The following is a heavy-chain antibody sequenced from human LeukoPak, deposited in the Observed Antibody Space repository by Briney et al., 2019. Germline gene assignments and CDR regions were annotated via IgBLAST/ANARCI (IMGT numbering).Heavy chain of an antibody. V-gene: IGHV3-21*01. J-gene: IGHJ4*02. CDR1: GFSLSNFA. CDR2: ISSTARYI. CDR3: VRIYGDVDY. D-gene: IGHD4-17*01. Sequence: GGSLRLSCAASGFSLSNFAVNWVRQAPGKGLEWVSSISSTARYIYYADLVKGRFTISRDNSKNTLYLQMNSLRAEDTAVYYCVRIYGDVDYWGQGTLVTVSS.